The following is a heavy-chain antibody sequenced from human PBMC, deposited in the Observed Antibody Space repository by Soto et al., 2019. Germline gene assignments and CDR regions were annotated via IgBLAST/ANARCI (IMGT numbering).Heavy chain of an antibody. Sequence: SETLSLTCSVSGGSISRGGYYGSWIRQHPGKGLEWIGYIYYSGSTYYNPSLKSRVTISVDTSKNQFSLKLSSVTAADTAVYYCARARPYDLPGVGQRSYHFDYWGQGTLVTVSS. CDR1: GGSISRGGYY. CDR3: ARARPYDLPGVGQRSYHFDY. D-gene: IGHD3-3*01. CDR2: IYYSGST. J-gene: IGHJ4*02. V-gene: IGHV4-31*03.